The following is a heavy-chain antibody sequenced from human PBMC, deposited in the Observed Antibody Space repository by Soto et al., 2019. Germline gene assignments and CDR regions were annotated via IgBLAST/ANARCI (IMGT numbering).Heavy chain of an antibody. CDR3: AKADSSSSRDFGMDA. CDR2: IYYGGNT. Sequence: PSETLSLTCIVSGRSTISVGYYWSWIRQRPGKGLEWIGHIYYGGNTDYNPSLESRVFISVDTSTDKLSLRLTSVTVADTAVYYCAKADSSSSRDFGMDAWGQGTSVTVS. V-gene: IGHV4-31*03. D-gene: IGHD2-2*01. CDR1: GRSTISVGYY. J-gene: IGHJ6*02.